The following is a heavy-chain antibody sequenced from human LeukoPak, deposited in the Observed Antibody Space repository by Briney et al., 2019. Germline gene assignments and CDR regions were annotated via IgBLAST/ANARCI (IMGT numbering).Heavy chain of an antibody. CDR3: AREASSSSAFDI. D-gene: IGHD6-6*01. J-gene: IGHJ3*02. CDR2: TSSSSDYI. CDR1: GFTFSSYS. V-gene: IGHV3-21*01. Sequence: GGSLRLSCAASGFTFSSYSMNWVRQAPGKGLEWVSSTSSSSDYIYYADSVKGRFTISRDNAENSLYLQMNSLRAEDTAVYYCAREASSSSAFDIWGQGTMVTVSS.